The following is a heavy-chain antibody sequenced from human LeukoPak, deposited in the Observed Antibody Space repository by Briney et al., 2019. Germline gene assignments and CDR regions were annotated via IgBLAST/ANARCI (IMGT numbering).Heavy chain of an antibody. CDR1: GGSIRSGSHY. CDR2: IYYSGST. Sequence: PSETLSLTCTVSGGSIRSGSHYWAWIRQPPGKGLEWIGSIYYSGSTYYNPSLENRFTISIDTSKNHFSLKLSSLSAADRSVYYFAKRDDSGGNLVDLWGQGTLVTVS. V-gene: IGHV4-39*02. J-gene: IGHJ4*02. CDR3: AKRDDSGGNLVDL. D-gene: IGHD3-22*01.